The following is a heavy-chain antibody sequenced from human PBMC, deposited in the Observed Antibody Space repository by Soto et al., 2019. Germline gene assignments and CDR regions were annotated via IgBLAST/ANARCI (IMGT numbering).Heavy chain of an antibody. D-gene: IGHD3-3*01. CDR2: ISGSGGST. CDR1: GFTFSSYA. V-gene: IGHV3-23*01. CDR3: AKDLLYYDFWSAPAGGMDV. J-gene: IGHJ6*02. Sequence: GGSLRLSCAASGFTFSSYAMSWVRQAPGKGLEWVSAISGSGGSTYYADSVKGRFTISRDNSKNTLYLQMNSLRAEDTAVYYCAKDLLYYDFWSAPAGGMDVWGQGTTVTVSS.